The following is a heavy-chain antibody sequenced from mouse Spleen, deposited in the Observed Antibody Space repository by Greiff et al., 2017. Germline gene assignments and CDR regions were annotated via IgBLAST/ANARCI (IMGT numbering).Heavy chain of an antibody. D-gene: IGHD2-2*01. CDR2: IDPEDGDT. Sequence: EVQLQQSGAELVRPGASVKLSCTASGFNIKDYYMHWVKQRPEQGLEWIGRIDPEDGDTEYAPKFQGKATMTADTSSNTAYLQLSSLTSEDTAVYYCTFYYGYDRWFAYWGQGTLVTVSA. CDR3: TFYYGYDRWFAY. V-gene: IGHV14-1*01. J-gene: IGHJ3*01. CDR1: GFNIKDYY.